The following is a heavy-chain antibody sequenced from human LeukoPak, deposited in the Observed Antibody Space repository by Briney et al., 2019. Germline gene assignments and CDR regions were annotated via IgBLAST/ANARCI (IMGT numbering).Heavy chain of an antibody. D-gene: IGHD2-21*02. V-gene: IGHV3-30*18. Sequence: GRPLRLSCAASGFTFISYGMHWVRQAPGKGLAWVAVISYDGSNKYYADSVKGRFTISRDNSKNTLYLQMNSLRAEDTAVYDCAKDLTYCGGDCRDYWGQGTLVTVSS. CDR2: ISYDGSNK. J-gene: IGHJ4*02. CDR3: AKDLTYCGGDCRDY. CDR1: GFTFISYG.